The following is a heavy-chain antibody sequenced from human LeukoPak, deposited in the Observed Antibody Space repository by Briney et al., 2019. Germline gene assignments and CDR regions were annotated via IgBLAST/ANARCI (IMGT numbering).Heavy chain of an antibody. D-gene: IGHD4-23*01. CDR3: ARDDYGGNSVMDY. Sequence: ASVKVSCKASGYTFANYDINWVRQATGQGLEWMGWMNPNSGNIGYAQKFQGRVTITRNTSISTAYMELSSLRSEDTAVYYCARDDYGGNSVMDYWGQGTLVTVSS. V-gene: IGHV1-8*03. CDR1: GYTFANYD. CDR2: MNPNSGNI. J-gene: IGHJ4*02.